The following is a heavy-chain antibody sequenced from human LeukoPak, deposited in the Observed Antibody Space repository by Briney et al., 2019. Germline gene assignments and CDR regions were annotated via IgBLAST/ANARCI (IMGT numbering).Heavy chain of an antibody. CDR2: IKKRTDGGTT. V-gene: IGHV3-15*01. J-gene: IGHJ4*02. Sequence: PGGSLRLSCAASGFTFSNTWMSWVRQAPGKGLEWVGRIKKRTDGGTTDYAAPVTGRFTISRDDSKNTLYLQMNSLKTEDTAVYYCTTLRPPDYGDSYFDFWGQGILVTVSS. D-gene: IGHD4-17*01. CDR3: TTLRPPDYGDSYFDF. CDR1: GFTFSNTW.